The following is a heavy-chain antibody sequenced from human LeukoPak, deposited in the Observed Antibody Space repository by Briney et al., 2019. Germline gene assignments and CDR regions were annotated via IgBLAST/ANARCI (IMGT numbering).Heavy chain of an antibody. CDR2: IYSGGST. Sequence: AGGSLRLSCAASGFTVSSNYMSWVRQAPGEGLEWVSVIYSGGSTYYADSVKGKFTISRDNSKNTLYLQMNSLRAEDTAVYYCARDRTPAAGWTLWGQGTLVTVSS. J-gene: IGHJ4*02. V-gene: IGHV3-66*01. CDR1: GFTVSSNY. D-gene: IGHD6-13*01. CDR3: ARDRTPAAGWTL.